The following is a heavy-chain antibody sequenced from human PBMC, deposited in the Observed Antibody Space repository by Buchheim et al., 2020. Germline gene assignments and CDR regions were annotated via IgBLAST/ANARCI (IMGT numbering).Heavy chain of an antibody. V-gene: IGHV3-30*18. CDR1: GFTFSSYG. Sequence: QVQLVESGGGVVQPGRSLRLSCAASGFTFSSYGMHWVRQAPGKGLEWVAVISYDGSNKYYADCVKGRFTISRDNSKNTLYLQMNSLRAEDTAVYYCAKERHLSDFDYWGQGTL. CDR2: ISYDGSNK. CDR3: AKERHLSDFDY. J-gene: IGHJ4*02.